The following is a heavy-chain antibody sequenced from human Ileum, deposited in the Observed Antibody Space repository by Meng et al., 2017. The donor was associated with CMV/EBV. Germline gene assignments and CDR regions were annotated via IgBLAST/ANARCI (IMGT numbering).Heavy chain of an antibody. J-gene: IGHJ4*02. CDR2: ISGSGANS. D-gene: IGHD3-9*01. CDR1: GFTFSHYN. Sequence: GASLKISCVASGFTFSHYNMNLVRQAPGKGLEWVAAISGSGANSYYAESVKGRATISRDNSKNTLLLELNGLRAEDTAVYYCAKDRYFEPAHFDYWGQGTLVTVSS. V-gene: IGHV3-23*01. CDR3: AKDRYFEPAHFDY.